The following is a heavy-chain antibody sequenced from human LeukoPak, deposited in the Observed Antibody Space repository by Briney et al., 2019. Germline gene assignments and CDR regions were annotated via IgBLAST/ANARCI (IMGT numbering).Heavy chain of an antibody. CDR2: IYPGDSDT. J-gene: IGHJ4*02. CDR1: GYSSTSYW. CDR3: ARTPTSLSNPYYFDH. Sequence: GESLKISCKGSGYSSTSYWIGWVRQMPGKGLEWMGIIYPGDSDTRYSPSFQGQVTISADKSISTAYLQWSSLKASDTAMYYCARTPTSLSNPYYFDHWGQGTLVTVSS. V-gene: IGHV5-51*01.